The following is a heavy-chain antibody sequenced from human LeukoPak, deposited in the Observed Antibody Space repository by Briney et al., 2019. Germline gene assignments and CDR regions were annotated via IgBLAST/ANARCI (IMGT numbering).Heavy chain of an antibody. V-gene: IGHV1-2*02. CDR2: INPNSGGT. CDR1: GYTFTGYY. Sequence: ASVKVSCKASGYTFTGYYMHWVRQAPGQGLEGVGWINPNSGGTNYAQKFQGRVTMTRDTSISTAYMELSRLRSDDTAVYYCARPYSSGWYWIDYWGQGTLVTVSS. J-gene: IGHJ4*02. D-gene: IGHD6-19*01. CDR3: ARPYSSGWYWIDY.